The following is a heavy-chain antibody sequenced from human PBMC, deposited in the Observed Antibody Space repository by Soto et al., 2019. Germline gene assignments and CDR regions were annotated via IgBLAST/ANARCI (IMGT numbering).Heavy chain of an antibody. Sequence: SETLSLTCTVSGGSISSYYWSWIRQPAGKGLEWIERIYTSGSTNYNPSLKSRVTMSVDTSKNQFSLKLSSVTAADTAVYYCARGGGRDSSGYWVLDYWGQGTLVTVSS. V-gene: IGHV4-4*07. J-gene: IGHJ4*02. D-gene: IGHD3-22*01. CDR3: ARGGGRDSSGYWVLDY. CDR1: GGSISSYY. CDR2: IYTSGST.